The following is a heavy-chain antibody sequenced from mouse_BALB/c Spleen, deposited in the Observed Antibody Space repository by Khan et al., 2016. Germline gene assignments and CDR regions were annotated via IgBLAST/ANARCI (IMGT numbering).Heavy chain of an antibody. V-gene: IGHV1-4*01. CDR2: INHSSGYT. D-gene: IGHD2-13*01. CDR3: PSWRRVGGDYLFDY. Sequence: QVQLQQSGAELARPGASVKMSCKASGYTFTIYTMHWVKQRPGQGLEWIGYINHSSGYTNYNQKFKDKVTLTADKSSSTAYMQLSSLTSEDSAVYDCPSWRRVGGDYLFDYWGEGTTLTVSS. CDR1: GYTFTIYT. J-gene: IGHJ2*01.